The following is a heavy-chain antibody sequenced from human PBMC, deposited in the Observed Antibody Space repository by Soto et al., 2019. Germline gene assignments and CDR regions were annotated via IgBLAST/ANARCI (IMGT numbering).Heavy chain of an antibody. V-gene: IGHV1-2*02. CDR2: INPNSGDT. CDR3: ARARTNYYDTSDYDF. Sequence: ASVKVSCKASGYTFIGYYMHWVRQAPGQGLEWMGWINPNSGDTNYAQKFQGRVTMTRDTSISTAYTELSRLRFDDTAVYYCARARTNYYDTSDYDFWGQGTLVTVSS. J-gene: IGHJ4*02. CDR1: GYTFIGYY. D-gene: IGHD3-22*01.